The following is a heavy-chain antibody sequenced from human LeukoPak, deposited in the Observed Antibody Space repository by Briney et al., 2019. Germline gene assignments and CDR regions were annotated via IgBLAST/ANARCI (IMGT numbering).Heavy chain of an antibody. CDR3: AHYDFWSGHALDI. Sequence: GGSLRLSCAASESIVSGNYMTRGRQAPGKGLGWLSVIYTGGGTYYADSVKGRFTISRDTSKTTVYLQMNSLRGDDTAIYYCAHYDFWSGHALDIWGQGTMVTVSS. CDR2: IYTGGGT. V-gene: IGHV3-66*01. J-gene: IGHJ3*02. D-gene: IGHD3-3*01. CDR1: ESIVSGNY.